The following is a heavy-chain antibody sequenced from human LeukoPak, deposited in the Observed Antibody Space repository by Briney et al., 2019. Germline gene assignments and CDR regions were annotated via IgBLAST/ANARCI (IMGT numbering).Heavy chain of an antibody. J-gene: IGHJ5*02. CDR2: ISSSGST. D-gene: IGHD3-10*01. Sequence: SETLPLTCSVSGDSITYFYWSWIRQAAGKGLEWIGRISSSGSTDYNASLKSRVTMSVDTSKNQLSLKLSSVTAADTAVYYCARGRPDGSGSYYKFDPWGQGTLVTVSS. CDR3: ARGRPDGSGSYYKFDP. V-gene: IGHV4-4*07. CDR1: GDSITYFY.